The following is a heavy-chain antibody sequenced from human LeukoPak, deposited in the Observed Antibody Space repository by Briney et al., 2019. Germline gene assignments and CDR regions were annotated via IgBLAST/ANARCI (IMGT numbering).Heavy chain of an antibody. D-gene: IGHD6-19*01. V-gene: IGHV3-30*01. CDR2: ISYDGSNK. CDR1: GFTFSSYA. J-gene: IGHJ4*02. CDR3: ARGIAVADKGGVDY. Sequence: GGSLRLSCAASGFTFSSYAIHWVRQAPGKGLEWVAVISYDGSNKYYADSVKGRFTISRDNSKNTLYLQMNSLRAEDTAVYYCARGIAVADKGGVDYWGQGTLVTVSA.